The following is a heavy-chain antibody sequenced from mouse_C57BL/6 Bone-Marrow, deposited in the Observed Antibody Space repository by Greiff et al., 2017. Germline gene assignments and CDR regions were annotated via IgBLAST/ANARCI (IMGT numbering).Heavy chain of an antibody. J-gene: IGHJ4*01. Sequence: QVQLQQPGAELVRPGSSVKLSCKASGYTFTSYWMHWVKQRPIQGLEWIGNIDPSDSETHYNQKFKDKATLTVDKSSSTAYMQLSSLTSEDSAVYYCARAPYGNYVYYYAMDYWGQGTSVTVSS. CDR1: GYTFTSYW. V-gene: IGHV1-52*01. D-gene: IGHD2-1*01. CDR2: IDPSDSET. CDR3: ARAPYGNYVYYYAMDY.